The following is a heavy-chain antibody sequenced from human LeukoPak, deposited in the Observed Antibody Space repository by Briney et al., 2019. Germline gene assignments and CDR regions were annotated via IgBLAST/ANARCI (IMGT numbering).Heavy chain of an antibody. CDR1: GGSISSYY. V-gene: IGHV4-59*01. J-gene: IGHJ5*02. CDR2: IYYSGST. Sequence: RASETLSLTCTVSGGSISSYYWSWIRQPPGKGLEWIGYIYYSGSTNYNPSLKSRVTISVDTSKNQFSLKLSSVTAADTAVYYRARLLWFGELLKGAMNWFDPWGQGTLVTVSS. D-gene: IGHD3-10*01. CDR3: ARLLWFGELLKGAMNWFDP.